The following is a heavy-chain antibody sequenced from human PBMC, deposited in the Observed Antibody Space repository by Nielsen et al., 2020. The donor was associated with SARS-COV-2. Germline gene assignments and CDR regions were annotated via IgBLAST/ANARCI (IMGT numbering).Heavy chain of an antibody. CDR2: INSDGSST. Sequence: WIRQPPGKGLVWVSRINSDGSSTSYADSVKGRFTISRDNAKNTLYLQMNSLRAEDTAVYYCVRYCSSTSCPRYYYYYYMDVWGKGTTVTVSS. V-gene: IGHV3-74*01. J-gene: IGHJ6*03. CDR3: VRYCSSTSCPRYYYYYYMDV. D-gene: IGHD2-2*01.